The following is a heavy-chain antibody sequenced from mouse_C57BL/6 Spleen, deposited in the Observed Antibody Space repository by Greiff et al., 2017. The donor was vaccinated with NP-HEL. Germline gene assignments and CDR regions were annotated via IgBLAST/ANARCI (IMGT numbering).Heavy chain of an antibody. J-gene: IGHJ4*01. CDR1: GYTFTNYW. V-gene: IGHV1-63*01. Sequence: VQLQQSGAELVRPGTSVKMSCKASGYTFTNYWIGWAKQRPGHGLEWIGDIYPGGGYTNYNEKFKGKATLTADKSSSTAYMQFSSLTSEDSAIYYCARGGYYGGNMDYWGQGTSVTVSS. CDR3: ARGGYYGGNMDY. CDR2: IYPGGGYT. D-gene: IGHD2-3*01.